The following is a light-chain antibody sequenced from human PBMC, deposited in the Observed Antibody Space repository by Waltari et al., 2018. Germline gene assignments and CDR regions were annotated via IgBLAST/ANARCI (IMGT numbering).Light chain of an antibody. J-gene: IGKJ1*01. CDR2: LSF. CDR1: ESLVHSNGYSY. CDR3: MQALETWT. Sequence: DIVMTQSPLSLPVTPGEPASISCRSSESLVHSNGYSYLDWYLQKPEQSPQLLIYLSFNRASGVPDRFIGSGSGTDFTLKISRVEAEDVGIYYCMQALETWTFGQGTKVEI. V-gene: IGKV2-28*01.